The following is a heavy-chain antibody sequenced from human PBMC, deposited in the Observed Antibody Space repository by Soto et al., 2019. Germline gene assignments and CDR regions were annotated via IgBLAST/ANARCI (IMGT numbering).Heavy chain of an antibody. CDR1: GYTFSSYA. D-gene: IGHD3-22*01. CDR2: INAGNGNT. CDR3: ARTYDSSGYYHWFDP. J-gene: IGHJ5*02. V-gene: IGHV1-3*01. Sequence: ASVKVSCKASGYTFSSYAIHWVRQAPGQRLEWMGWINAGNGNTKYSQKFQGRVTITRDTSASTAYMELSSLRSEDTAVYYCARTYDSSGYYHWFDPWGQGTLVNVSS.